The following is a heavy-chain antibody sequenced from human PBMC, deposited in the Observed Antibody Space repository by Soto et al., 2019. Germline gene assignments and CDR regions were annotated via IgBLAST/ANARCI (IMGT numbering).Heavy chain of an antibody. V-gene: IGHV3-30*18. Sequence: PGGSLILSCAASGLTFSSYGMHWVRQAPGKGPEWVAAISYDGSNKNYEDSVKGRFTISRDNSKNTVYLQMNSLRAEDTAVYYCAKDTYYHDSSGYYIFDYWGQGTLVTVSS. CDR1: GLTFSSYG. CDR3: AKDTYYHDSSGYYIFDY. D-gene: IGHD3-22*01. CDR2: ISYDGSNK. J-gene: IGHJ4*02.